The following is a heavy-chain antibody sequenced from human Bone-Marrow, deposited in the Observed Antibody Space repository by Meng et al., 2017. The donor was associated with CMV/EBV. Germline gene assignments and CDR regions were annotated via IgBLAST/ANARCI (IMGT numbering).Heavy chain of an antibody. Sequence: SVKVSCKASGGTFSSYAISWVRQAPGQGLEWMGGIIPIFGTANYAQKFQGRVTITTDESTSTAYMELSSLRSEDTAVYYCARAAVGRRGNWFDPWGQGTPVTVSS. CDR1: GGTFSSYA. D-gene: IGHD6-19*01. CDR3: ARAAVGRRGNWFDP. CDR2: IIPIFGTA. V-gene: IGHV1-69*05. J-gene: IGHJ5*02.